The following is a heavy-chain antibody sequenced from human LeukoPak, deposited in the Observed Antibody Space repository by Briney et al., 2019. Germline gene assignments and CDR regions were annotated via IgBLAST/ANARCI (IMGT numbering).Heavy chain of an antibody. J-gene: IGHJ4*02. CDR2: ISYDGSNK. CDR1: GFTFSSYG. V-gene: IGHV3-30*03. Sequence: GGSLRLSCAASGFTFSSYGMHWVRQAPGKGLVWVAVISYDGSNKYYADSVKGRFTISRDNSKNTLYLQMNSLRAEDTAVYYCARDGRFRVHYDYVWGSYRPHYYFDYWGQGTLVTVSS. CDR3: ARDGRFRVHYDYVWGSYRPHYYFDY. D-gene: IGHD3-16*02.